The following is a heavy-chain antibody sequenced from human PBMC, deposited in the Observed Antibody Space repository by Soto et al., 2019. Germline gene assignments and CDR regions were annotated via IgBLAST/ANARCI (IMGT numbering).Heavy chain of an antibody. D-gene: IGHD2-15*01. V-gene: IGHV4-39*01. CDR3: ARHPFIVVVLGWFDP. Sequence: KTSETLSLTCTVSGGSISSSSYYWGWIRQPPGKGLEWIGSIYYSGSTYYNPSLKSRVTISVDTSKNQFSLKLSSVTAADTAVYYCARHPFIVVVLGWFDPWGQGTLVTVSS. CDR1: GGSISSSSYY. J-gene: IGHJ5*02. CDR2: IYYSGST.